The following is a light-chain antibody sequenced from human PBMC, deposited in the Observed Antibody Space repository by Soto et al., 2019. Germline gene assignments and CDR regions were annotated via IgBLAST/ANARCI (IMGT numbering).Light chain of an antibody. CDR3: QQRNNCPPT. Sequence: IVLTQSPGTLSLSPGERATLSCRASQSVSTYLGWYQQKPGQAPRLLIYDASNRATGIPARFSGSGSGTEFTLTISSLEPEDSAVYYCQQRNNCPPTFGGGTKVEIK. J-gene: IGKJ4*01. CDR2: DAS. CDR1: QSVSTY. V-gene: IGKV3-11*01.